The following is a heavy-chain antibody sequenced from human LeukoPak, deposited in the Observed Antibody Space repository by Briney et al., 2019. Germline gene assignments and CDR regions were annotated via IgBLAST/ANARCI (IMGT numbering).Heavy chain of an antibody. CDR3: ARATTYDILTGYFDY. Sequence: GGSLRLSCAASGFTFSDYYMSWIRQAPGKGLEWVSYISSSGSTIYYAESVKGRFTMSRDNAKNSLYLQMNSLRAEDTAVYYCARATTYDILTGYFDYWGQGTLVTVSS. J-gene: IGHJ4*02. D-gene: IGHD3-9*01. CDR1: GFTFSDYY. V-gene: IGHV3-11*04. CDR2: ISSSGSTI.